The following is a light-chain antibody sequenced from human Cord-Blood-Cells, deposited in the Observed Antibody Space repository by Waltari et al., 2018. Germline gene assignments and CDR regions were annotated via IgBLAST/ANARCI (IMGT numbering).Light chain of an antibody. Sequence: EIVMTQSPATLSVSPGERATLSCRASQSVSSNLAWYQQKPGQAPRLLIYGASTRATGIPARFSGRGSATEFTLTISSLQSEDFAVYYCQQYNNGPPWTFGQGTKVEIK. J-gene: IGKJ1*01. CDR3: QQYNNGPPWT. V-gene: IGKV3-15*01. CDR2: GAS. CDR1: QSVSSN.